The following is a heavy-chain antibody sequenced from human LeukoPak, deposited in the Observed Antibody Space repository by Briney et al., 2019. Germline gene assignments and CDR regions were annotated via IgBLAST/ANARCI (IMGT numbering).Heavy chain of an antibody. D-gene: IGHD4-23*01. V-gene: IGHV3-30*18. Sequence: GRSLRLSCAASGFTFSSYGMHWVRQAPGKGLEWVAVISYDGSNKYYADSVKGRFTISRDNSKNTLYLQMNSLRAEDTAVYYCAKDRYGGNSGTLYYYYYGMGVWGQGTTVTVSS. CDR3: AKDRYGGNSGTLYYYYYGMGV. CDR2: ISYDGSNK. CDR1: GFTFSSYG. J-gene: IGHJ6*02.